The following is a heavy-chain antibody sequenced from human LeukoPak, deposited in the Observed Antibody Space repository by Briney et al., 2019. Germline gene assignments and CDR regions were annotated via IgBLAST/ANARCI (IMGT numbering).Heavy chain of an antibody. V-gene: IGHV4-59*01. D-gene: IGHD1-1*01. CDR2: NYYSGST. CDR1: GGSISGYY. J-gene: IGHJ3*02. Sequence: SETLSLTCTVSGGSISGYYWTWIRQPPGKGLEGIGFNYYSGSTNYNSSLKSRVTISVDTSKNHFSLKLSSVTATDTAIYYCARGNWPPAFDIWGQGTLVTVSS. CDR3: ARGNWPPAFDI.